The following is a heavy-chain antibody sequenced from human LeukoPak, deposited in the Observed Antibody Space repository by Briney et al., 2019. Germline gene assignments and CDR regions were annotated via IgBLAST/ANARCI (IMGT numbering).Heavy chain of an antibody. CDR3: ARDRFGYGGNSGL. D-gene: IGHD4-23*01. V-gene: IGHV3-23*01. Sequence: PGGPLRLSCAASGFIFSNYAMTWVRQAPGQGLEWISLISGSGGTTYYADSVKGRFTISRDNSKNTLYLQMNSLRAEDTAVYYCARDRFGYGGNSGLWGQGTLVTVSS. J-gene: IGHJ4*02. CDR1: GFIFSNYA. CDR2: ISGSGGTT.